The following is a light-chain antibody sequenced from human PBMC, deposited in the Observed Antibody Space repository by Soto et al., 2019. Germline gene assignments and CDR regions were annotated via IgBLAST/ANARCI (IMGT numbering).Light chain of an antibody. CDR2: DDT. V-gene: IGLV1-40*01. J-gene: IGLJ3*02. CDR1: SSDIGAGHG. CDR3: HSYDSSQHAVV. Sequence: QSVLTQSPSVSGAPGQRVTISCTGGSSDIGAGHGVHWYQQIPGTAPKLLIYDDTNRPSGVPDRFSGSKAGASASLAITGLHADAEGDYYSHSYDSSQHAVVFGGGTNLTVL.